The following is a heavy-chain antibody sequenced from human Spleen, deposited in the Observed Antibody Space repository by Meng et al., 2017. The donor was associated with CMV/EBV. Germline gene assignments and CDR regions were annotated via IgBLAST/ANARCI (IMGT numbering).Heavy chain of an antibody. CDR1: FDFRDYT. J-gene: IGHJ5*02. Sequence: FDFRDYTMNWVRQAPGKGLEWVSTISSGGTFKKYADSVKGRFTISRDNSKNSLYLQMNSLRVDDTAVYYCVREVRTTVVTWLDPWGQGTLVTVSS. V-gene: IGHV3-21*06. CDR3: VREVRTTVVTWLDP. D-gene: IGHD4-23*01. CDR2: ISSGGTFK.